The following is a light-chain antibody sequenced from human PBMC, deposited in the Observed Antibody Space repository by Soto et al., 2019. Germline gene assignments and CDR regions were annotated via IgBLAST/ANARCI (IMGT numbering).Light chain of an antibody. Sequence: QSALTQPPSVSGSPGQSVTISCTGTSSDVGSYNRVSWFQQPAGTAPKLMIYEVSNRPSGVPDRFSGSKSGNTASLTISGLQAADEADYYCSSYTSSSTLVFGGGTKLTVL. CDR1: SSDVGSYNR. CDR3: SSYTSSSTLV. J-gene: IGLJ2*01. V-gene: IGLV2-18*02. CDR2: EVS.